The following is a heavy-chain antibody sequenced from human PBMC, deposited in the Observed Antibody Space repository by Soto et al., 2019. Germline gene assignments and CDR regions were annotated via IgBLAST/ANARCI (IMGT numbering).Heavy chain of an antibody. CDR2: ISSSSSYI. Sequence: EVQLVESGGGLVKPGGSLRLSCAASGFTFSSYSMNWVRQAPGKGLEWVSSISSSSSYIYYADSVKGRFTISRDNAKNSRYLQMNRLRAEDTAVYYCARDQGAGGGNSLDYWGQGTLVTVSS. CDR3: ARDQGAGGGNSLDY. J-gene: IGHJ4*02. CDR1: GFTFSSYS. V-gene: IGHV3-21*01. D-gene: IGHD2-21*02.